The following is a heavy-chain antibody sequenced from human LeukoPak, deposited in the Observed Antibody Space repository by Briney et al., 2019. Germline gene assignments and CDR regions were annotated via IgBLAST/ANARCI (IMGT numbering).Heavy chain of an antibody. CDR2: IAVGSGNT. D-gene: IGHD6-25*01. Sequence: GASVRVSCKASGFTFRTSAMQWVRQARGQRLECIGWIAVGSGNTKYAQKFQERVSITRDMSTSTAYMELSSLGSEDTAVYYCAATGSETDAFDIWGQGTMVTVSS. CDR3: AATGSETDAFDI. CDR1: GFTFRTSA. V-gene: IGHV1-58*02. J-gene: IGHJ3*02.